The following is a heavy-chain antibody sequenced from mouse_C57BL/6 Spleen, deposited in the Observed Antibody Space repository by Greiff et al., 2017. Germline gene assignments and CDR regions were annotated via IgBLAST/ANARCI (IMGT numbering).Heavy chain of an antibody. J-gene: IGHJ1*03. CDR1: GYTFTSYW. CDR3: ARGERCGSSYLYFDV. CDR2: IDPSDSET. V-gene: IGHV1-52*01. D-gene: IGHD1-1*01. Sequence: QVQLQQPGAELVRPGSSVKLSCKASGYTFTSYWMHWVKQRPIQGLEWIGNIDPSDSETHYNQKFKDKATLTVDKSSSTAYMQLSSLTSEDSAVXYCARGERCGSSYLYFDVWGKGTTVTVSS.